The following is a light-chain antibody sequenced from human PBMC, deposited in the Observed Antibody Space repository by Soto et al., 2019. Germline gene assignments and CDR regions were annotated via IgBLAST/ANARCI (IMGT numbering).Light chain of an antibody. CDR1: SSDVGGYNC. Sequence: QSALTQPASVSGSPGQSIAISCTGTSSDVGGYNCVSWYQQHTGKSPKLMIFDVTNRPSGVSNRFSGSKSGNTASLTISGLQDEDEDDYYCSSYPGDGNYVFGTGTKVTVL. CDR2: DVT. J-gene: IGLJ1*01. V-gene: IGLV2-14*01. CDR3: SSYPGDGNYV.